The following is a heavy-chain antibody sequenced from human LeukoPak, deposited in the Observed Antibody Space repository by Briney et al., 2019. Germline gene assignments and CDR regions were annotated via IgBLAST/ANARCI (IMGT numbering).Heavy chain of an antibody. CDR2: IYTSGST. J-gene: IGHJ6*03. V-gene: IGHV4-61*02. CDR1: GGSISSGGYY. D-gene: IGHD4-17*01. Sequence: PSETLSLTCTVSGGSISSGGYYWSWIRQPAGKGLEWIGRIYTSGSTNYNPSLKSRVTISVDTSKNQFSLKLSSVTAADTAVYYCARGVGIYGELSYYYYMDVWGKGTTVTVSS. CDR3: ARGVGIYGELSYYYYMDV.